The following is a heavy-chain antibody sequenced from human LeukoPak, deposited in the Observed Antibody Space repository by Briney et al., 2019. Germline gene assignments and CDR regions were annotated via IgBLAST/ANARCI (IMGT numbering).Heavy chain of an antibody. CDR3: ARGYGANSDHPANDDS. V-gene: IGHV3-30*19. CDR2: ISYDANNK. Sequence: GGSLRLSCAASGFTFSSYGMHWVRQAPGKGLEWVAIISYDANNKYYADSVKGRFTISRDNSKNTLYLQINGLTTEDTAVYYCARGYGANSDHPANDDSWGQGTLVTASS. J-gene: IGHJ4*02. CDR1: GFTFSSYG. D-gene: IGHD4-23*01.